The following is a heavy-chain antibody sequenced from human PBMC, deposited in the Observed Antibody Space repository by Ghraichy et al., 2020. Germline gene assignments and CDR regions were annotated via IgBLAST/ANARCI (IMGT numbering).Heavy chain of an antibody. J-gene: IGHJ5*02. Sequence: SQTLSLTCAVYGGFFSTYYWSWIRQPPGKGLEWIGEINHSGSTNYNPSLKSRVTISVDTSKNQFSLKLSSMTAADTAVYYCARGEPTSCYLTRGCNWFDPWGQGTLVTVSS. D-gene: IGHD2-2*01. CDR1: GGFFSTYY. CDR3: ARGEPTSCYLTRGCNWFDP. CDR2: INHSGST. V-gene: IGHV4-34*01.